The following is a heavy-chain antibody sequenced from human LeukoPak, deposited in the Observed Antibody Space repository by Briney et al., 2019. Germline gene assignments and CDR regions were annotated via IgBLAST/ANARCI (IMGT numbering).Heavy chain of an antibody. D-gene: IGHD3-22*01. V-gene: IGHV1-69*06. CDR1: GGTFSSYA. CDR2: IIPIFGTA. J-gene: IGHJ4*02. Sequence: SVKVSCKASGGTFSSYAISWVRQAPGQGLEWMGGIIPIFGTANYAQKFQGRVTITADKSTSTAYMELSSLRSGDTAVYYCARASPPIYYDSSGYPLYYFDYWGQGTLVTVSS. CDR3: ARASPPIYYDSSGYPLYYFDY.